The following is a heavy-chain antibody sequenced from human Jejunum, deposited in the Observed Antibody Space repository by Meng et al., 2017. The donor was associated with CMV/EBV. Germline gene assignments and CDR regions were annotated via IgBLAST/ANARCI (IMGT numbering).Heavy chain of an antibody. CDR2: INPNSGGT. CDR3: ARDVRGVSLSTSGVVMIH. D-gene: IGHD3-3*01. Sequence: FTDYFMHWVRQTPGQGLEWMGWINPNSGGTSYAQKFQGRVTMTKDTSISIAYMELSSLRSDDTAVYYCARDVRGVSLSTSGVVMIHWGQGTLVTVSS. V-gene: IGHV1-2*02. CDR1: FTDYF. J-gene: IGHJ4*02.